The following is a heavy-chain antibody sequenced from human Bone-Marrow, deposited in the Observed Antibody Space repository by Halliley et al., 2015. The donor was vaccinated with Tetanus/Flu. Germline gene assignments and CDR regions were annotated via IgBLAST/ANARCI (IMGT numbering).Heavy chain of an antibody. CDR3: TQDLLMATNY. J-gene: IGHJ4*02. CDR2: IKRTAYGATT. Sequence: SLRLSCTVSGFNFADFAMSWVRQAPGKGLEWVGFIKRTAYGATTDYAASVKGRFSISRDDSRGVSYLQMNSLKIEDTATYYCTQDLLMATNYWGQGTLVTVSS. D-gene: IGHD3-10*01. V-gene: IGHV3-49*04. CDR1: GFNFADFA.